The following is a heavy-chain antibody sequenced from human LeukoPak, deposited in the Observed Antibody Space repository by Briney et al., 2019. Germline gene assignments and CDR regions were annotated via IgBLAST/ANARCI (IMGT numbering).Heavy chain of an antibody. Sequence: ALRLSCAASGFTFDDYAMHWVRQAPGKGLEWVSGISWNSGSIGYADSVKGRFTISRDNAKNLLYLQMNSLRPEDTAVYYCARDPIQLWSFDYWGQGTLVTVSS. J-gene: IGHJ4*02. CDR3: ARDPIQLWSFDY. CDR1: GFTFDDYA. CDR2: ISWNSGSI. D-gene: IGHD5-18*01. V-gene: IGHV3-9*01.